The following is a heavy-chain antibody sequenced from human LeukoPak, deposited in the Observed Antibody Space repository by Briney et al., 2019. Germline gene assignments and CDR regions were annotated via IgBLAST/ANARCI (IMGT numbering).Heavy chain of an antibody. CDR1: GFTFSSSG. J-gene: IGHJ6*02. Sequence: PGGSLRLSCAASGFTFSSSGIHWVRQAPGKGLEWVAIISYDGSNKYYADSVKGRFTISRDNSNNTLYLQMNSLSAEDTAVYYCARDVEQLAGWGNYYYYGMDVWGQGTTVTVSS. CDR2: ISYDGSNK. CDR3: ARDVEQLAGWGNYYYYGMDV. D-gene: IGHD6-6*01. V-gene: IGHV3-30*03.